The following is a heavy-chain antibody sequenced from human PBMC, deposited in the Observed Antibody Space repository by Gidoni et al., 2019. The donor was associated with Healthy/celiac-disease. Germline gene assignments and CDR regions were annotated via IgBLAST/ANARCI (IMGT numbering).Heavy chain of an antibody. J-gene: IGHJ6*02. CDR1: GGPISSSRYY. CDR2: INSRGGP. D-gene: IGHD1-26*01. CDR3: ARHRASESGMDV. V-gene: IGHV4-39*01. Sequence: QLQLKESGPGLATPSETQSLTCPVSGGPISSSRYYWGWIRQPPGMGWGWSGSINSRGGPYSNPSLKRRGTISVDTANNQFSLKLSSVTAADTAVYYCARHRASESGMDVWGQGTTVTVSS.